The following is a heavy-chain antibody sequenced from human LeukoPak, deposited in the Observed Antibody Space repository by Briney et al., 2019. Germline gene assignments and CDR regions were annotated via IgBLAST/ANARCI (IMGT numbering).Heavy chain of an antibody. Sequence: KPSETLSLTCTVSGGSISSYYRSWIRQPAGKGLEWIGRIYTSGSTNYNPSLKSRVTMSVDTSKNQFSLKLSSVTAADTAVYYCARDLGTGTTGNNWFDPWGQGTLVTVSS. V-gene: IGHV4-4*07. CDR3: ARDLGTGTTGNNWFDP. D-gene: IGHD1-1*01. CDR1: GGSISSYY. J-gene: IGHJ5*02. CDR2: IYTSGST.